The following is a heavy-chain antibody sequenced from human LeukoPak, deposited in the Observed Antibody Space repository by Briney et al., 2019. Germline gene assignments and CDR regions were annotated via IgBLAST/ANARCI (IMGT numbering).Heavy chain of an antibody. V-gene: IGHV3-49*04. J-gene: IGHJ5*02. CDR3: TRDPPPFP. CDR2: IRTKRDGGAA. CDR1: GLTFGDYA. Sequence: GGSLRLSCTTSGLTFGDYAIAWGRQAPGKGLEWVSFIRTKRDGGAADYAASVQGRFTMSRDDSKSIAYLQMNSLKSEDTGVYYCTRDPPPFPWGQGTLVTVSS.